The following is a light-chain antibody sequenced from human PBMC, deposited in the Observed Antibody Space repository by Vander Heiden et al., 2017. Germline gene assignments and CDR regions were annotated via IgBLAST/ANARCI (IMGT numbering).Light chain of an antibody. CDR3: QSYDSSLSGYV. Sequence: QSVLTQPPSVSGAPGQRVTISCTGSSSYIGAGSDVHWYQQLPGTAPKLLIYGNSNRPSGVPDRFSGSKSGTSASLAITGLQAEDEADYYCQSYDSSLSGYVFGTGTKVTVL. J-gene: IGLJ1*01. CDR2: GNS. CDR1: SSYIGAGSD. V-gene: IGLV1-40*01.